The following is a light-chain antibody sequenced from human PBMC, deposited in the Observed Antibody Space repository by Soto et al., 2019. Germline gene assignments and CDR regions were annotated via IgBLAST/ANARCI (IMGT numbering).Light chain of an antibody. V-gene: IGKV3-20*01. Sequence: EIVLTQSPGTLSLSPGERATLSCRASQSVSSSYLAWYQQKPGQAPRLLIYGASSRATGIPGRFSGSGSGTDFTLTISRLEPEDVPVYCCQQYGSSPPYTFGQGTKLEIK. J-gene: IGKJ2*01. CDR2: GAS. CDR3: QQYGSSPPYT. CDR1: QSVSSSY.